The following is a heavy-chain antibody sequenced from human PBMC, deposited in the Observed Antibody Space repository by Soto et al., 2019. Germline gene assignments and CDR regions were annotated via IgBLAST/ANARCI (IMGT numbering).Heavy chain of an antibody. CDR3: ARDNERWLQYNPSFYFDY. CDR1: GFTFSSYE. D-gene: IGHD5-12*01. J-gene: IGHJ4*02. CDR2: ISSSGSTI. V-gene: IGHV3-48*03. Sequence: GGSLRLSCAASGFTFSSYEMNWVRQAPGKGLEWVSYISSSGSTIYYADSVKGRFTISRDNAKNSLYLQMNSLRAEDTAVHYCARDNERWLQYNPSFYFDYWGQGTLVTVSS.